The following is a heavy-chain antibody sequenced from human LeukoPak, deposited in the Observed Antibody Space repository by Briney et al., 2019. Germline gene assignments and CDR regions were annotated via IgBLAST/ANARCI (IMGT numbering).Heavy chain of an antibody. V-gene: IGHV2-5*02. Sequence: SGPTLVNPTQTLTLTCTFSGFSLYSSGVGVGWIRQPPGKALEWLAVIYWDDDKRYNPSLRSRFTMSKDASKSQVFLVMSNMDPVDTATYYCAHRRPGHLTGWDNSYFDNWGPGTLVTVSS. CDR1: GFSLYSSGVG. CDR2: IYWDDDK. D-gene: IGHD1/OR15-1a*01. J-gene: IGHJ4*02. CDR3: AHRRPGHLTGWDNSYFDN.